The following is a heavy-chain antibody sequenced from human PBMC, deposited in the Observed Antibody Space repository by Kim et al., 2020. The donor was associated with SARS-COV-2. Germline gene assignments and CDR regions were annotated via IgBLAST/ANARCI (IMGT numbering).Heavy chain of an antibody. CDR3: ARVYIYYYYGMDV. CDR1: GFTFSSYW. Sequence: GGSLRLSCAASGFTFSSYWMSWVRQAPGKGLEWVANIKQDGSEKYYVDSVKGRFTISRDNAKNSLYLQMNSRRAEDTAVYYCARVYIYYYYGMDVWGQGTTVTVSS. J-gene: IGHJ6*02. CDR2: IKQDGSEK. V-gene: IGHV3-7*03.